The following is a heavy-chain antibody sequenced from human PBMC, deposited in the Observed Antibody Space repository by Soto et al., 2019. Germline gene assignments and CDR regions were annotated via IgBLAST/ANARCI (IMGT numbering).Heavy chain of an antibody. J-gene: IGHJ4*02. D-gene: IGHD1-26*01. CDR2: IYYSGST. CDR3: ARSPGGASFDY. CDR1: GGSISSYY. V-gene: IGHV4-59*01. Sequence: SETLSLTCTVSGGSISSYYWSWIRQPPGKGLEWIGYIYYSGSTNYNPPLKSRVTISVDTSKNQFSLKLSSVTAADTAVYYCARSPGGASFDYWGQGTLVTVSS.